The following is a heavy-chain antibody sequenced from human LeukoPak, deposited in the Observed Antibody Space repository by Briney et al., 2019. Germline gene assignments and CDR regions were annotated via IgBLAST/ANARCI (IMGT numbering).Heavy chain of an antibody. Sequence: SETLSLTCAVSGYSISSGYYWGWVRQPPGKGLEWIGSIYHSGSTYYNPSLKSRVTISVDTSKNQFPPKLSSVTAADTAVYYCARRLYSSSYWYFDLWGRGTLVTVSS. CDR1: GYSISSGYY. J-gene: IGHJ2*01. CDR2: IYHSGST. V-gene: IGHV4-38-2*01. D-gene: IGHD6-6*01. CDR3: ARRLYSSSYWYFDL.